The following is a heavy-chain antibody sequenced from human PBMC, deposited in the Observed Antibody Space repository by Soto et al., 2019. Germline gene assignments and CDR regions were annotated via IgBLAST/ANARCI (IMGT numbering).Heavy chain of an antibody. J-gene: IGHJ6*02. CDR3: AKESSLRFLEWGKGMDV. CDR2: ISGSGGST. D-gene: IGHD3-3*01. Sequence: GESLKISCAASGFTFSSYAMSWVRQAPGKGLEWVSAISGSGGSTYYADSVKGRFTISRDNSKNTLYLQMNSLRAEDTAVYYCAKESSLRFLEWGKGMDVWGQGTTVTVSS. CDR1: GFTFSSYA. V-gene: IGHV3-23*01.